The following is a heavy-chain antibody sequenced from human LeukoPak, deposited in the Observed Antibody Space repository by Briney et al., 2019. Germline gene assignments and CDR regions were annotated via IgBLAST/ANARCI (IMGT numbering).Heavy chain of an antibody. J-gene: IGHJ2*01. Sequence: GSSVKVSCKASGGTFSSYAISWVRQAPGQGLEWMGGIIPIFGTANYAQKFQGRVTITTDESTSTAYMELSSLRSEDTAVYYCARLNSEYYDSSGYYFNWYFDLWGRGTLVTVSS. D-gene: IGHD3-22*01. V-gene: IGHV1-69*05. CDR1: GGTFSSYA. CDR3: ARLNSEYYDSSGYYFNWYFDL. CDR2: IIPIFGTA.